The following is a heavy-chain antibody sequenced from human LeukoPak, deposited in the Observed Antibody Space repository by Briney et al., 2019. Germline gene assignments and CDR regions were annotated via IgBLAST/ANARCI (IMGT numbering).Heavy chain of an antibody. CDR3: ARRNCSGGSCYYPWFDP. CDR1: GYSFTSYW. D-gene: IGHD2-15*01. J-gene: IGHJ5*02. CDR2: IYPGDSDT. Sequence: GESLKISCKGSGYSFTSYWIGWVRQMPGKGLEWMGIIYPGDSDTRYSPSFQGQVTISADKSISTAYLQWSSLKASGTAMYYCARRNCSGGSCYYPWFDPWGQGTLVTVSS. V-gene: IGHV5-51*01.